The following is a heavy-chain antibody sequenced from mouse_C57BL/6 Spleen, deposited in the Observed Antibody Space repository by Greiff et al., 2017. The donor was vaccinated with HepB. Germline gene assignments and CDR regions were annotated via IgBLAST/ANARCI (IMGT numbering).Heavy chain of an antibody. D-gene: IGHD2-4*01. J-gene: IGHJ3*01. CDR2: IYPGDGDT. CDR3: ARLGLRAAY. Sequence: VQLQQSGPELVKPGASVKISCKASGYAFSSSWMNWVKQRPGKGLEWIGRIYPGDGDTNYNGKFKGKATLTADKSSSTAYMQLSSLTSEDSAVYFCARLGLRAAYWGQGTLVTVSA. V-gene: IGHV1-82*01. CDR1: GYAFSSSW.